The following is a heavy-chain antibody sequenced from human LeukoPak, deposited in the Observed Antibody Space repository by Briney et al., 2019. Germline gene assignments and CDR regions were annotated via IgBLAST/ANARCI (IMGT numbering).Heavy chain of an antibody. CDR1: GFTVSSNY. CDR3: ARDYYESSGYYPLVD. V-gene: IGHV3-53*01. CDR2: IYSGGST. D-gene: IGHD3-22*01. J-gene: IGHJ4*02. Sequence: GGSLRLSCAASGFTVSSNYMSWVRQAPGKGLEWVSVIYSGGSTYYADSVKGRFTISRDNSKNTLYLQMNSLRAEDTAVYYCARDYYESSGYYPLVDWGKGTLVTVSS.